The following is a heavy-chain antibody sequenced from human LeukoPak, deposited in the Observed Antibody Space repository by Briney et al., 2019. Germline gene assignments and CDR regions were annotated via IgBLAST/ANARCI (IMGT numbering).Heavy chain of an antibody. J-gene: IGHJ4*02. D-gene: IGHD2-2*01. CDR1: GGTFSSYA. CDR3: ARAVVVPAAIEYYFDY. CDR2: IIPILGIA. Sequence: SVKVSCKASGGTFSSYAISWVRQAPGQGLEWMGRIIPILGIANYAQKLQGRVTMTTDTSTSTAYMELRSLRSDDTAVYYCARAVVVPAAIEYYFDYWGQGTLVTVSS. V-gene: IGHV1-69*04.